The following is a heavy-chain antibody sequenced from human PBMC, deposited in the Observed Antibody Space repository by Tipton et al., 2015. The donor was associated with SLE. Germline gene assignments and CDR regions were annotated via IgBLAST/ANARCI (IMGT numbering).Heavy chain of an antibody. Sequence: QLVQSGGEVKKAGASVKVSCKASGYTFTSYGITWVRQAPGQGLEWMGLISGYNGNTNYAQKFQGRVTMTTDISTTTAYMELRSLRSDDTAVYYCARTSRYDFWSGPFDSWGQGTLVTVSS. J-gene: IGHJ4*02. V-gene: IGHV1-18*01. CDR1: GYTFTSYG. D-gene: IGHD3-3*01. CDR2: ISGYNGNT. CDR3: ARTSRYDFWSGPFDS.